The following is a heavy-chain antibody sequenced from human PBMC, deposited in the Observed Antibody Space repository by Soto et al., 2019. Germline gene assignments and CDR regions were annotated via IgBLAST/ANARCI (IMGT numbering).Heavy chain of an antibody. Sequence: GASVKVSCKASGGTFSSYAISWVRQAPGQGLEWMGGIIPIFGTANYAQKFQGRVTITADESTSTAFMELSSLRSEDTAVYYCAREAGRDSYGYFDYWGQGTLVTVSS. J-gene: IGHJ4*02. D-gene: IGHD5-18*01. CDR1: GGTFSSYA. CDR2: IIPIFGTA. CDR3: AREAGRDSYGYFDY. V-gene: IGHV1-69*13.